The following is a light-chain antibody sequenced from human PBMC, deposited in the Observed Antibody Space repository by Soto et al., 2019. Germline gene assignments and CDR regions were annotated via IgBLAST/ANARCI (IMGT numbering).Light chain of an antibody. CDR2: DVN. V-gene: IGLV2-14*03. J-gene: IGLJ2*01. CDR3: TSGTTITTMI. Sequence: QSALTQPASVSGSPGQSITISCTGTSSDIGAYNFVSWYQQHQGKAPKLMLYDVNIRPSGVSNRFSGSKSGNTASLTISGLQAEDEADYYCTSGTTITTMIFGGGTKLTVL. CDR1: SSDIGAYNF.